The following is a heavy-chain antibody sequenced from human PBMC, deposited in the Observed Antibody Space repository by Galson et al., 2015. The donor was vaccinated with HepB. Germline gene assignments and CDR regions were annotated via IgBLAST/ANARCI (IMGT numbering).Heavy chain of an antibody. Sequence: SLRLSCAASGFTVNSHWMHWVRQAPGKGLVWVSRINEHGSRVEYADFAEGRFTIFRDNAKNTLHQQMNSLTAEDTAVYYCSKDTFGPDDSWGQGTLVTVSS. CDR2: INEHGSRV. V-gene: IGHV3-74*03. CDR3: SKDTFGPDDS. D-gene: IGHD3-10*01. J-gene: IGHJ4*02. CDR1: GFTVNSHW.